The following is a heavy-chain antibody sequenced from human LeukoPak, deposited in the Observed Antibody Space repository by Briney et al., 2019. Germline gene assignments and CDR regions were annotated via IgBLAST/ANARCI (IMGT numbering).Heavy chain of an antibody. J-gene: IGHJ5*02. CDR2: ISAYNGNT. Sequence: ASVKVSCKASGYTFTSYGISWVRQAPGQGLEWMGWISAYNGNTNYAQKLQGRVTMTTDTSTSTAYMELRSLRSDDTAVYYCARIVSMVRGVTREKYNWFDPWGQGTLVTVSS. CDR3: ARIVSMVRGVTREKYNWFDP. D-gene: IGHD3-10*01. V-gene: IGHV1-18*01. CDR1: GYTFTSYG.